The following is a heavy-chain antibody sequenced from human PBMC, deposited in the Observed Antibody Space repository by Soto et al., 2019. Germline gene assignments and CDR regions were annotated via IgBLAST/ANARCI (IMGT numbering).Heavy chain of an antibody. J-gene: IGHJ4*02. V-gene: IGHV1-2*02. D-gene: IGHD6-6*01. CDR1: GYPFSTSY. Sequence: QVQLVQSGPVVKIPGASVKVSCKASGYPFSTSYIHWVRQAPGQGVDWLGWVSPNNGRTLYAQNFRGRVTLTRDTSISTAYMELSRLTADDTATYYCARVEGSASSTGDWGQGTLIAVSS. CDR3: ARVEGSASSTGD. CDR2: VSPNNGRT.